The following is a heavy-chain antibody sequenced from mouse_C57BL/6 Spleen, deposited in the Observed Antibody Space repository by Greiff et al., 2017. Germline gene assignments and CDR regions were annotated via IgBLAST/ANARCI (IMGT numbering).Heavy chain of an antibody. CDR2: IDPSDSET. J-gene: IGHJ2*01. CDR1: GYTFTSYW. V-gene: IGHV1-52*01. Sequence: VQLKQPGAELVRPGSSVKLSCKASGYTFTSYWMHWVKQRPIQGLEWIGNIDPSDSETHYNQKFKDKATLTVDKSSSTAYMQLSSLTSEDSAVYYCARGHSSGFLYWGQGTTLTVSS. CDR3: ARGHSSGFLY. D-gene: IGHD3-1*01.